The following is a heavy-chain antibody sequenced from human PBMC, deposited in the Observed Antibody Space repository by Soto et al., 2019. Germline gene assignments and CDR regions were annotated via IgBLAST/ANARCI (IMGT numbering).Heavy chain of an antibody. Sequence: VRQAPGKGLEGVAVVSGSCGSTSYADSVKGRFTISRDNAKNTLYLQMNSLRAEDTAVYYCARGGSGPVVGNFDYWGQGTLVTVSS. CDR3: ARGGSGPVVGNFDY. D-gene: IGHD2-15*01. CDR2: VSGSCGST. V-gene: IGHV3-23*01. J-gene: IGHJ4*02.